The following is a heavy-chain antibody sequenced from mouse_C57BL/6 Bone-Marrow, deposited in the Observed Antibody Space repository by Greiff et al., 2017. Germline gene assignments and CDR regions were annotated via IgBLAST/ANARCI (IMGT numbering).Heavy chain of an antibody. CDR1: GFNIKDDY. CDR2: IDPENGDT. Sequence: EVKLVESGAELVRPGASVKLSCTASGFNIKDDYMHWVKQRPEQGLEWIGWIDPENGDTEYASKFQGKATITADTSSNTAYLQLSSLTSEDTAVYYCASLITTVVATDAYWGQGTLVTVSA. J-gene: IGHJ3*01. CDR3: ASLITTVVATDAY. D-gene: IGHD1-1*01. V-gene: IGHV14-4*01.